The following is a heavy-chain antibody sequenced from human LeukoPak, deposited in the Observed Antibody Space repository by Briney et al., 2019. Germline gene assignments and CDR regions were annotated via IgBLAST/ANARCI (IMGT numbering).Heavy chain of an antibody. CDR1: GGSFSGYY. CDR2: INHSGST. Sequence: SETLSLTCAVYGGSFSGYYWSWIRQPPGKGLEWIGEINHSGSTNYNPSLKSRVTISVDTSKNQFSLKLSSVTAADTAVYYCASYYYDSSGSEHWGQGTLVNVSS. CDR3: ASYYYDSSGSEH. J-gene: IGHJ4*02. D-gene: IGHD3-22*01. V-gene: IGHV4-34*01.